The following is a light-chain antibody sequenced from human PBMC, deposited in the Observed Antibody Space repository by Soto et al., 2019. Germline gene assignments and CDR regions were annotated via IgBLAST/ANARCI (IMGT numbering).Light chain of an antibody. V-gene: IGKV3-15*01. CDR2: GTS. J-gene: IGKJ5*01. CDR1: QSVSTH. Sequence: EIVLWHSPGTLSLCPREGATLSCRASQSVSTHLAWYQQIPGQAPRLLIYGTSTRAAGIPARFSGRGSGTEFTFTISSLQSEDFAVYHCQQDHDWPITFGQGTRLEIK. CDR3: QQDHDWPIT.